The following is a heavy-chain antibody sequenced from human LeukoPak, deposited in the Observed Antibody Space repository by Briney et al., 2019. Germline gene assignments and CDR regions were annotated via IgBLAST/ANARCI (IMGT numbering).Heavy chain of an antibody. CDR2: ISGRGDPQ. CDR3: TKETWGRFDY. CDR1: GFTFSSYS. J-gene: IGHJ4*02. V-gene: IGHV3-48*04. Sequence: GGSLRLSCAASGFTFSSYSMNWIRQAPGKGLECVSSISGRGDPQWYADSAKGRFTISRDNAKNSLYLQMNNLRVEDTAVYYCTKETWGRFDYWGQGTLVTVSS. D-gene: IGHD3-16*01.